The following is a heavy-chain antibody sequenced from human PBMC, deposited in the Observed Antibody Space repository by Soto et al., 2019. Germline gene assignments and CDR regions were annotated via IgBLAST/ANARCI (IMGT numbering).Heavy chain of an antibody. J-gene: IGHJ4*01. Sequence: GGSLRLSCAASGFTFSSYAMIWVRQAPGKGLEWVSSISGSGGNTYYADSVKGRSTISRDNSKNMLYLQMNSLRAEDTAVYYCAKLLEATTWAHFDYWGHGTLVTVSS. D-gene: IGHD5-12*01. V-gene: IGHV3-23*01. CDR2: ISGSGGNT. CDR1: GFTFSSYA. CDR3: AKLLEATTWAHFDY.